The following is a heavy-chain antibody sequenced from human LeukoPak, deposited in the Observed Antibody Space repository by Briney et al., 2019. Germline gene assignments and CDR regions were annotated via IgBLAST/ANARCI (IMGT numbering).Heavy chain of an antibody. Sequence: PGGSLRLSCAASGFTFSSYAMSWVRQAPGKGLELVSAISGSGGSTYYADSVKGRSTISRDNSKNTLCLQMNSLRAEDTAVYYCGEGALRFGELSGHWGQGTLVTVSS. CDR3: GEGALRFGELSGH. J-gene: IGHJ4*02. CDR2: ISGSGGST. CDR1: GFTFSSYA. V-gene: IGHV3-23*01. D-gene: IGHD3-10*01.